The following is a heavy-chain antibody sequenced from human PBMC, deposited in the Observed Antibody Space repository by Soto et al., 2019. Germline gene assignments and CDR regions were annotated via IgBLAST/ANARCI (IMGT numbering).Heavy chain of an antibody. J-gene: IGHJ4*02. D-gene: IGHD5-18*01. V-gene: IGHV4-30-4*08. CDR1: NGSISGGDHY. CDR2: IKYSGST. CDR3: ASGRGHGDGSDY. Sequence: QVQLQESGPGLVKPSQTLSLTCSVSNGSISGGDHYWSWIRQPPGKGLVWIGHIKYSGSTDYNQSLTSRVTMSLDTSKNQLSVNLSSVTGADTAFSCCASGRGHGDGSDYWGQGALVSVSS.